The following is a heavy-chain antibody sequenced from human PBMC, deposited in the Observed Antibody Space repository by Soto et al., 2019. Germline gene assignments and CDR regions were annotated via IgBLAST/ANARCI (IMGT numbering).Heavy chain of an antibody. J-gene: IGHJ6*02. Sequence: QVQLVESGGGVVQPGRSLRLSCAASEFTFSGYAMHWVRQAPGKGLEWVALISYDGNNKYYADSVKGRFTISRDNSKNTLYLQMNSLRAEDTAVYYCARESMYYDFWGGMDVWGQGTTVTVSS. CDR2: ISYDGNNK. D-gene: IGHD3-3*01. V-gene: IGHV3-30-3*01. CDR3: ARESMYYDFWGGMDV. CDR1: EFTFSGYA.